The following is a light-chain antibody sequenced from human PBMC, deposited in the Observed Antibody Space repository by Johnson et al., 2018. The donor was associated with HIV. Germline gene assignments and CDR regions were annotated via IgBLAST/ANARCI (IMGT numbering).Light chain of an antibody. Sequence: QSVLTQPPSMSAAPGQKVTISCSGSSSNIGNNYVSWYQQLPGTAPKLLIYDNNERPSGIPDRFSGSKSGTSATLGITGLQTGDEADYYCGTWDSSLSASFGTGTKVTVL. CDR2: DNN. CDR1: SSNIGNNY. V-gene: IGLV1-51*01. CDR3: GTWDSSLSAS. J-gene: IGLJ1*01.